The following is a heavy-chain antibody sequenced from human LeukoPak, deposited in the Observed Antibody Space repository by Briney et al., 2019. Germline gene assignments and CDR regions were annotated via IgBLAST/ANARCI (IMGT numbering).Heavy chain of an antibody. D-gene: IGHD6-19*01. V-gene: IGHV1-46*01. J-gene: IGHJ3*02. CDR2: INPSGGST. CDR3: ARDMGIAVAGIDAFDI. CDR1: GYTFTSYY. Sequence: ASVKVSCKASGYTFTSYYMHWVRQAPGQGLEWMGIINPSGGSTSYAQKFQGRVTMTRDTSTSTVYMELSSLRSEDAAVYYCARDMGIAVAGIDAFDIWGQGTMVTVSS.